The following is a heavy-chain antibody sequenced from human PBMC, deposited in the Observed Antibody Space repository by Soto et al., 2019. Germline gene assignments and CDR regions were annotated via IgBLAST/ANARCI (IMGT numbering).Heavy chain of an antibody. Sequence: PGGSLRLSCAASGFTFSSYGMHWVRQAPGKGLEWVAVIWYDGSNKYYADSMKGRFTISRDNSKNTLYLQMNSLRAEDTAVYYCAREGQRWLQGYDYWGQGTLVTVSS. CDR2: IWYDGSNK. V-gene: IGHV3-33*01. D-gene: IGHD5-12*01. CDR1: GFTFSSYG. CDR3: AREGQRWLQGYDY. J-gene: IGHJ4*02.